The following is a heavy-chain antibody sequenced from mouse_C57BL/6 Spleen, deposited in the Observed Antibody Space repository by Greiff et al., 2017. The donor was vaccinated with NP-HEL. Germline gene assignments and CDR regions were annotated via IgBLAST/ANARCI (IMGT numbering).Heavy chain of an antibody. Sequence: VQLQQSGPELVKPGASVKIPCKASGYTFTDYSMDWVKQSHGKSLEWIGDINPNNGGTIYNQKFKGKATLTVDKSSSTAYMELRSLTSEDTAVYYCARRDYGSSYVGWFAYWGQGTLVTVSA. J-gene: IGHJ3*01. CDR1: GYTFTDYS. CDR3: ARRDYGSSYVGWFAY. D-gene: IGHD1-1*01. V-gene: IGHV1-18*01. CDR2: INPNNGGT.